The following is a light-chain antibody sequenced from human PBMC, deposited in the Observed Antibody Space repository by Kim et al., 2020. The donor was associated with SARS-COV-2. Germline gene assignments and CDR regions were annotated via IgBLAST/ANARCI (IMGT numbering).Light chain of an antibody. V-gene: IGKV1-12*01. CDR1: QGISVW. Sequence: SACVGDTVTISCRASQGISVWLAWYRQRPGKAPNLLIYGATRLQSGVPSRFSGSGSGTGFTLTITNLQPEDFATYYCQQSDSIPWTFGQGTKLEIK. CDR2: GAT. CDR3: QQSDSIPWT. J-gene: IGKJ1*01.